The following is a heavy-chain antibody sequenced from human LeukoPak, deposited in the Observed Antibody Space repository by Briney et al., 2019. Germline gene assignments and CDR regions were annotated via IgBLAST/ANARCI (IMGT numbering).Heavy chain of an antibody. V-gene: IGHV3-11*01. CDR3: ARDPRTYYYDSSGYDYRR. D-gene: IGHD3-22*01. J-gene: IGHJ4*02. CDR2: ISSSGSTI. Sequence: GGSLRLSRAASGFTFSDYYMSWIRQAPGKGLEWVSYISSSGSTIYYADSVKGRFTISRDNAKNSLYLQMNSLRAEDTAVYYCARDPRTYYYDSSGYDYRRWGQGTLVTVSS. CDR1: GFTFSDYY.